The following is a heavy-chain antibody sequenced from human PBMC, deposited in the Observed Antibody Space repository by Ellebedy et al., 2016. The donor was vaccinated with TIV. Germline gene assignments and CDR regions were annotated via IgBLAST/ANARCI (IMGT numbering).Heavy chain of an antibody. V-gene: IGHV4-61*02. CDR2: IYTSGST. Sequence: SETLSLTXTVSGGSISSGSYYWSWIRQPAGKGLEWIGRIYTSGSTNYNPSLKSRVIMSADTSKNQFSLRVSSVTAADTAVYYCARGYFDHPYYFDYWGQGTLVTVSS. D-gene: IGHD3-9*01. J-gene: IGHJ4*02. CDR1: GGSISSGSYY. CDR3: ARGYFDHPYYFDY.